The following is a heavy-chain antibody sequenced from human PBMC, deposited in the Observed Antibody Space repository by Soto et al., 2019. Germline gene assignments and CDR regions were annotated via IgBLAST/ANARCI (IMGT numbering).Heavy chain of an antibody. D-gene: IGHD3-10*01. CDR1: GGTFSSYA. CDR3: ARDRRGVTGHYYYYYGMDV. CDR2: IIPIFGTA. V-gene: IGHV1-69*01. Sequence: QVQLLQSGAEVKKPGSSVKVSCKASGGTFSSYAISWVRQAPGQGLEWMGGIIPIFGTANYAQKFQGRVTITADESTSTAYMELSSLRSDDTAVYYCARDRRGVTGHYYYYYGMDVWGQWTTVTVSS. J-gene: IGHJ6*02.